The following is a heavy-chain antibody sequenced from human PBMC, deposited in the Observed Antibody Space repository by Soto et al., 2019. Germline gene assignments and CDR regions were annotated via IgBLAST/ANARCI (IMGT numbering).Heavy chain of an antibody. CDR3: ATFRGITTATTELYFDS. CDR1: GGSISSSSYY. J-gene: IGHJ4*02. CDR2: THYTGGT. D-gene: IGHD4-17*01. Sequence: QLQLQESGPGLVKPSETLSLTCTVSGGSISSSSYYWGWIRQPPGKGLEWTGSTHYTGGTYYNPSLNSRVIISVDTSKNQISLRLTSVTAADAAVYYCATFRGITTATTELYFDSWGQGILVTVSS. V-gene: IGHV4-39*01.